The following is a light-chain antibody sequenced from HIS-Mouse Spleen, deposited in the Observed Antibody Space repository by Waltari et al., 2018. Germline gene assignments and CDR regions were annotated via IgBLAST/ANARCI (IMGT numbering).Light chain of an antibody. CDR1: HGISSA. CDR2: DAS. J-gene: IGKJ5*01. CDR3: QQFNSYPVT. V-gene: IGKV1-13*02. Sequence: AIQLTQSPSSLSASVGDRVTITCRASHGISSALAWYQQKPGKAPKLLIYDASSLESGVPSRFSGSGSGTDFTLTISSLQPEDFATYYCQQFNSYPVTFGQGTRLEIK.